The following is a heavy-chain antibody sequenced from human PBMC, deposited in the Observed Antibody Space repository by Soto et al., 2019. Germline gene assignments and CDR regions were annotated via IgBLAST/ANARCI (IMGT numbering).Heavy chain of an antibody. CDR1: GGSLRNSV. V-gene: IGHV1-69*01. J-gene: IGHJ4*02. CDR3: ATLGHPGH. Sequence: QVQLVQSGAEVKKPGSSVKVSCTASGGSLRNSVISWVRQAPAQRLEWMGGVIPILGTANYAQKFQGRVTTTADEATSTAYMDLSSLSPDVTAVYYCATLGHPGHWGPATLVIVSS. CDR2: VIPILGTA.